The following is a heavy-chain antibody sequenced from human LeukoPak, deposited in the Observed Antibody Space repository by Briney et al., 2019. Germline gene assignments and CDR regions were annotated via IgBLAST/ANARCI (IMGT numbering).Heavy chain of an antibody. J-gene: IGHJ4*02. CDR1: GFIVSSNY. D-gene: IGHD3-22*01. Sequence: PGGSLRLSCAASGFIVSSNYMSWVRQAPGKGLEWVSVIYSAGDTYYADSVKGRFTISRDNSKNTVYLQMNGLRAEDTAVYYCARDRLDSSGYSDYWGQGTLVTVSS. CDR3: ARDRLDSSGYSDY. CDR2: IYSAGDT. V-gene: IGHV3-66*01.